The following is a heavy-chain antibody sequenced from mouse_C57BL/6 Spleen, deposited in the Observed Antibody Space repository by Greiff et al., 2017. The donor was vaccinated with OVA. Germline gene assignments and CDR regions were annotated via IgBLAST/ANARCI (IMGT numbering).Heavy chain of an antibody. CDR2: IYPSDSET. CDR1: GYTFTSYW. CDR3: ARKGTQGYFDV. V-gene: IGHV1-61*01. D-gene: IGHD3-3*01. J-gene: IGHJ1*03. Sequence: QVQLQQPGAELVRPGSSVKLSCKASGYTFTSYWMDWVKQRPGQGLEWIGNIYPSDSETHYNQKFKDKATLTVDKSSSTAYMQLSSLTSEDSAVYYCARKGTQGYFDVWGTGTTVTVSS.